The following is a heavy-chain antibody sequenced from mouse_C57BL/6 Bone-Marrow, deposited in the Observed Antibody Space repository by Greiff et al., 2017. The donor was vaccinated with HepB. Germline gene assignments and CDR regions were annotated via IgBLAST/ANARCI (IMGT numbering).Heavy chain of an antibody. D-gene: IGHD2-1*01. Sequence: VQLQESGGGLVQPGGSLKFSCAASGFTFSDYGMAWVRQAPRKGPEWVAFISNLAYSIYYADTVTGRFTISRENAKNTLYLEMSSLRSEDTAMYYCARGCNFPFAYWGQGTLVTVSA. CDR2: ISNLAYSI. J-gene: IGHJ3*01. CDR1: GFTFSDYG. V-gene: IGHV5-15*01. CDR3: ARGCNFPFAY.